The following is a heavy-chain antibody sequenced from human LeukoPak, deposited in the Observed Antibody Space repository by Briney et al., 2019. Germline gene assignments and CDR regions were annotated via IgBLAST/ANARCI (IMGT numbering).Heavy chain of an antibody. CDR3: ARRVWAPTAPTRGLSYYYYYYMDV. CDR2: IYYSGST. J-gene: IGHJ6*03. D-gene: IGHD4-11*01. Sequence: SETLSLTCTVSGGSISSSSYYWGWLRQPPGKGLEWIGSIYYSGSTYYNPSLKSRVTISVDTSKNQFSLKLSSVTAADTAVYYCARRVWAPTAPTRGLSYYYYYYMDVWGKGTTVTVSS. V-gene: IGHV4-39*01. CDR1: GGSISSSSYY.